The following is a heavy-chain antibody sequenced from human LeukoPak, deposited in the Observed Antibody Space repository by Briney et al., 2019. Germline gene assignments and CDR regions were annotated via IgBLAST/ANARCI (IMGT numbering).Heavy chain of an antibody. CDR1: GYTFTGYY. Sequence: ASVKVSCKASGYTFTGYYMHWVRQAPEQGLEWMGWINPNSGGTDYAQKFQGRVTMTRDTSISTAYMELSRLRSDDTAVYYCAMVRGVINWFDPWGQGTLVTVSS. D-gene: IGHD3-10*01. J-gene: IGHJ5*02. CDR2: INPNSGGT. V-gene: IGHV1-2*02. CDR3: AMVRGVINWFDP.